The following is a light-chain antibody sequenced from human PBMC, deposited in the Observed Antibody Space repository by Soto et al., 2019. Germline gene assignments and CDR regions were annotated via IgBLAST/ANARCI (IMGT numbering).Light chain of an antibody. V-gene: IGKV1-39*01. CDR3: HQSYITPWT. CDR1: ASISNY. Sequence: DIRMTQSPSSLSSSVGDRVTITCRASASISNYLNWYQQTPGKAPNLLIYAASSLQSGVPSRFSGSGSGKDFTLTISNLHPEDFATYYCHQSYITPWTFGQGTKVDIK. CDR2: AAS. J-gene: IGKJ1*01.